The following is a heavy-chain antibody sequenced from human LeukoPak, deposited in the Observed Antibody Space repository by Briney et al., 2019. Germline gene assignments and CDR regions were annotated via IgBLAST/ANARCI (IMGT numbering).Heavy chain of an antibody. D-gene: IGHD6-19*01. V-gene: IGHV3-23*01. CDR1: GFTFTSDA. Sequence: GGSLRLSCVAPGFTFTSDAMDWVRQAPGKGLEWVSSTVSRGTTQYADSVKGRFTVSRDTSKNTLYLQMNSLRADDTAVYYCAKCSTSAYTTGWCNWIDPWGQGTLVTVSS. J-gene: IGHJ5*02. CDR2: TVSRGTT. CDR3: AKCSTSAYTTGWCNWIDP.